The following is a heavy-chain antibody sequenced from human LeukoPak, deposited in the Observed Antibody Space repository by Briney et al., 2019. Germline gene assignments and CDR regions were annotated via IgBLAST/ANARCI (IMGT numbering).Heavy chain of an antibody. V-gene: IGHV4-59*01. J-gene: IGHJ4*02. Sequence: SETLSLTCTVAGDSFSYVCWRSVRQPPGRGLEWIGYIYNSGSTNYNPSLKSRVTISLDTSKNQSSLKLSPVTAADTAVYYCARGVVAAAGRTFDFWGQGTLVTVSS. CDR1: GDSFSYVC. CDR2: IYNSGST. CDR3: ARGVVAAAGRTFDF. D-gene: IGHD6-13*01.